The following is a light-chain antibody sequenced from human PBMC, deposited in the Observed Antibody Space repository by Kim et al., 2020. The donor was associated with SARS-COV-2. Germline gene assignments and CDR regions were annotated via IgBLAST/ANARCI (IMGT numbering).Light chain of an antibody. Sequence: ALGHTVRITCQGDSLRIYYASWYQQKPGQAPVLVIYGKNNRPSGIPDRFSGSSSGNTASLTITGSQAEDEADYDCNSRDSSGNHWVFGGGTQLTVL. J-gene: IGLJ3*02. CDR2: GKN. V-gene: IGLV3-19*01. CDR3: NSRDSSGNHWV. CDR1: SLRIYY.